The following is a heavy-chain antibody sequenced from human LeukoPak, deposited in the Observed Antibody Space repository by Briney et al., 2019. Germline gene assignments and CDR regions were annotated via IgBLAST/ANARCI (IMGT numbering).Heavy chain of an antibody. Sequence: SETLSLTCTVSGGSISSSSYHWGWIRQPPGKGLEWIGYIYTSGSTNYNPSLNSRVTISVDTSKNQFSLDLSSVTAADTAVYYCARQKCTSTCCLTKNAFDIWGQGTMVTVSS. V-gene: IGHV4-61*05. CDR2: IYTSGST. J-gene: IGHJ3*02. CDR1: GGSISSSSYH. D-gene: IGHD2-2*01. CDR3: ARQKCTSTCCLTKNAFDI.